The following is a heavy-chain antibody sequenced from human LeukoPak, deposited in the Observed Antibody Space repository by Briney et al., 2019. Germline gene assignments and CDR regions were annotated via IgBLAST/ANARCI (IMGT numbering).Heavy chain of an antibody. CDR1: GGSISSGGYY. J-gene: IGHJ4*02. CDR2: IYHSGST. D-gene: IGHD4-17*01. CDR3: ARGGDYGFDY. Sequence: SETLSLTCTVSGGSISSGGYYWSWIRQPPGKGLEWIGYIYHSGSTYYNPSLKSRVTISVDRSKNQFSLKLSSVTAADTAVYYCARGGDYGFDYWGQGTLVTVSS. V-gene: IGHV4-30-2*01.